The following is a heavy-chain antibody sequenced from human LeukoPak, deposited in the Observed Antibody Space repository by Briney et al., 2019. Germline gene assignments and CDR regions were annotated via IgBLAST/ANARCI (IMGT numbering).Heavy chain of an antibody. D-gene: IGHD6-13*01. CDR1: GLTFSSYS. CDR3: ARDKSGIAAAGTGYYYGMDV. CDR2: ISSSSSYI. V-gene: IGHV3-21*01. J-gene: IGHJ6*04. Sequence: PGGSLRLSCAASGLTFSSYSMNWVRQAPGKGLEWVSSISSSSSYIYYADSVKGRFTISRDNAKNSLYLQMNSLRAEDTAVYYCARDKSGIAAAGTGYYYGMDVWGKGTTVTVSS.